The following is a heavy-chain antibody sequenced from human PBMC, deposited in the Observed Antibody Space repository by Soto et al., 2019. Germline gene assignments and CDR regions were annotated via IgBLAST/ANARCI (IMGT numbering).Heavy chain of an antibody. CDR1: GFSFSDYG. D-gene: IGHD6-6*01. V-gene: IGHV3-30*18. J-gene: IGHJ4*02. Sequence: QVQLVESGGGVVQPGRSLRLSCVVSGFSFSDYGMHWVRQAPGKRLEWVAVIPYDGSNQYYADSVKGRFTISRDNSKNTLYLQMNSLRAEDTAVYYCAKDPEYRRSTLRNYFDYWGQGTLVTVSS. CDR2: IPYDGSNQ. CDR3: AKDPEYRRSTLRNYFDY.